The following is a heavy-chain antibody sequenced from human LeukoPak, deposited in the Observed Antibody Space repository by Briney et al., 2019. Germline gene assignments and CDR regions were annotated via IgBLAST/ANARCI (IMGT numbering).Heavy chain of an antibody. J-gene: IGHJ4*02. CDR3: ARERGAELVGATIDY. V-gene: IGHV3-48*03. CDR2: ISSSGSTI. D-gene: IGHD1-26*01. Sequence: GGSLRLSCAASGFTFSSYEMNWVRQAPGKGLEWVSYISSSGSTIYYADSVKGRFTISRDNAKDSLYLQMNSLRAEDTAVYYCARERGAELVGATIDYWGQGTLVTVSS. CDR1: GFTFSSYE.